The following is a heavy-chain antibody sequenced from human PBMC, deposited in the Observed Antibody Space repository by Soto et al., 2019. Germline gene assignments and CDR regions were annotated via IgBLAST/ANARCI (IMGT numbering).Heavy chain of an antibody. D-gene: IGHD3-22*01. CDR3: ARGQSPYGGYYYYYFDY. J-gene: IGHJ4*02. CDR1: GYTFSNYA. Sequence: ASVKVSCKTSGYTFSNYAISWVRQAPGQGLEWMGWINPNSGGTNYAQKFQGWVTMTRDTSISTAYMELSRLRSDDTAVYYCARGQSPYGGYYYYYFDYWGQGTLVTVSS. V-gene: IGHV1-2*04. CDR2: INPNSGGT.